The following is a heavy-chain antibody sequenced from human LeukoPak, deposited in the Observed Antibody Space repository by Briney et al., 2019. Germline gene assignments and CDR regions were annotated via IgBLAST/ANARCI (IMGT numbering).Heavy chain of an antibody. Sequence: GGSLRLSCAASGFTFSSYAMSWVRQAPGKGLEWVSAISGSGGSTYYADSVKGRFTISRDNSKNTLYLQMNSLRAEDTAVYYCARDLGRDGYNLFDYWGQGTLVTVSS. V-gene: IGHV3-23*01. J-gene: IGHJ4*02. CDR3: ARDLGRDGYNLFDY. D-gene: IGHD5-24*01. CDR1: GFTFSSYA. CDR2: ISGSGGST.